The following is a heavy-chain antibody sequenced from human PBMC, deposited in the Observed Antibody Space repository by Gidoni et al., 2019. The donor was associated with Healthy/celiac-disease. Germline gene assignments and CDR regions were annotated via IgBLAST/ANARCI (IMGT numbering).Heavy chain of an antibody. D-gene: IGHD3-22*01. V-gene: IGHV3-21*01. J-gene: IGHJ4*02. Sequence: EVQLVESGGGLVKPGGSLRLSCAASGFTFSSYIMNWVRQAPGKGLEWVSSISSSSSYIYYADSVKGRFTISRDNAKNSLYLQMNSLRAEDTAVYYCARDIMYYYDSSGYYGHYFDYWGQGTLVTVSS. CDR1: GFTFSSYI. CDR2: ISSSSSYI. CDR3: ARDIMYYYDSSGYYGHYFDY.